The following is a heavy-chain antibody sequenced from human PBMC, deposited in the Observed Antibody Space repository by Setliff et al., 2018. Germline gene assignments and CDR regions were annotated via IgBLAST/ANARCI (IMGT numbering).Heavy chain of an antibody. D-gene: IGHD3-10*01. J-gene: IGHJ4*02. CDR2: MYYSGST. CDR3: ARHLLVQGTYHFDY. Sequence: LSLTCSVSGGSICSGSYYWGWIRQSPGKGLEWIGSMYYSGSTYYNPSLKGRVTLSVDTTKNQFSLKLTSMTAADTAVYFCARHLLVQGTYHFDYWGQGSPVTVSS. CDR1: GGSICSGSYY. V-gene: IGHV4-39*01.